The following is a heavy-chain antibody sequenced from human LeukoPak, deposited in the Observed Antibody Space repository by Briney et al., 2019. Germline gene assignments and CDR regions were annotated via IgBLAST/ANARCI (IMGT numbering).Heavy chain of an antibody. CDR3: ASWPPMAYCGGDCYLSVTGYYYYMDV. CDR2: ISSSSSYI. J-gene: IGHJ6*03. Sequence: PGGSLRLSCAASGFTFSSYSMNWVRQAPGKGLEWVSSISSSSSYIYYADSVKGRFTISRDNAKNSLYLQMNSLRAEDTAVYYCASWPPMAYCGGDCYLSVTGYYYYMDVWGKGTTVTVSS. V-gene: IGHV3-21*01. CDR1: GFTFSSYS. D-gene: IGHD2-21*02.